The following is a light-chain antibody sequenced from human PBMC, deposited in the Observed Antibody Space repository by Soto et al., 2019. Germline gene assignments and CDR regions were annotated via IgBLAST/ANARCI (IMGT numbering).Light chain of an antibody. CDR1: QGISQY. CDR3: QQYNVYYT. Sequence: DINLTQSPCLLSASVGDRVTITCRASQGISQYVAWYQQKPGKAPKLLIYAATVLQGGVPSRFSGTGSATEFTLTISSLQPEDFATYYCQQYNVYYTFGQGTNVDIK. V-gene: IGKV1-9*01. CDR2: AAT. J-gene: IGKJ2*01.